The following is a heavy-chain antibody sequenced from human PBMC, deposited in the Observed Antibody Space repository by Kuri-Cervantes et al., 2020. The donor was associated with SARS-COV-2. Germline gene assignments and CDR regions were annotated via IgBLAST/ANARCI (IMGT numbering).Heavy chain of an antibody. CDR1: GGTFSSYA. J-gene: IGHJ4*02. D-gene: IGHD2-2*01. V-gene: IGHV1-69*13. CDR2: IIPIFGTA. Sequence: SVKVSCKASGGTFSSYAISWVRQAPGQGLEWMGGIIPIFGTANYAQKFQGRVTITADESTSTAYMELRSLRSDDTAVYYCARVAFLGYCSSTSCYHFDYWGQGTLVTVSS. CDR3: ARVAFLGYCSSTSCYHFDY.